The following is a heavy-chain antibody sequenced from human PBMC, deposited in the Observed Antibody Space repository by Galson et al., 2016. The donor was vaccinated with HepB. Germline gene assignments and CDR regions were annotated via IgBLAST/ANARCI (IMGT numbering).Heavy chain of an antibody. V-gene: IGHV3-30*18. Sequence: FLRLSSAASGFTFSSYGMPWVRQALGKGLEGVAFISYDGSNKKYADSVKGRFTISRDNSKKTLYLQMNSLRAKDTAVYYCAKDGRIYCSSASCHDHFHYWGQGALVTVSS. D-gene: IGHD2-2*01. J-gene: IGHJ4*02. CDR2: ISYDGSNK. CDR3: AKDGRIYCSSASCHDHFHY. CDR1: GFTFSSYG.